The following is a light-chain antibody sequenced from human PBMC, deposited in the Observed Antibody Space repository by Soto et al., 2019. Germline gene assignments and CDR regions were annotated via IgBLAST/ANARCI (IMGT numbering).Light chain of an antibody. CDR2: GAS. CDR3: QQYGSSPP. Sequence: DIVMTQSPLSLPVTPGEAASISCRSSQSLLHKNGNNYFNWYQQKPGQAPRLLIYGASSRATGIPDRFSGSGSGTDFTLTISRLEPEDFAVYYCQQYGSSPPFGQGTKVDIK. J-gene: IGKJ1*01. V-gene: IGKV3-20*01. CDR1: QSLLHKNGNNY.